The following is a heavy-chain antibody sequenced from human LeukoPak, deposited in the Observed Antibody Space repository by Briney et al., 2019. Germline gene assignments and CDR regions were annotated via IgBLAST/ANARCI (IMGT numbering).Heavy chain of an antibody. V-gene: IGHV1-2*02. CDR3: ARTGYSSSWSVDY. CDR2: INPNSGGT. Sequence: ASVGVSCKASGYTFTGYYMHWVRQAPGQGLEWMGWINPNSGGTNYAQKFQCRVTMTRDTSISTAYMELSRLRADDTAVYYCARTGYSSSWSVDYWGQGTLVTVS. CDR1: GYTFTGYY. J-gene: IGHJ4*02. D-gene: IGHD6-13*01.